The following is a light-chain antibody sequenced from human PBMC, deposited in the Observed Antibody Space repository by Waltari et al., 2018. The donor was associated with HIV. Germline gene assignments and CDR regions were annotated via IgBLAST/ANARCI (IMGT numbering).Light chain of an antibody. CDR1: QGIRNS. CDR2: AAS. CDR3: QQFKTYPLT. V-gene: IGKV1-9*01. J-gene: IGKJ3*01. Sequence: DIQLNQSPSFLSASVGERVTFTCRASQGIRNSLAWYQQRPGKAPNLLIYAASTLHSGVPSRFSGSGSGTDFTLTISSLQPEDFATYYCQQFKTYPLTFGPGTKVDVK.